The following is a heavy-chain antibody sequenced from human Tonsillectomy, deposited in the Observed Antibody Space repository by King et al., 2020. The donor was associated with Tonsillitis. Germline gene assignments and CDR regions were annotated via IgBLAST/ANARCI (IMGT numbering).Heavy chain of an antibody. CDR1: GGSISSSY. J-gene: IGHJ6*04. V-gene: IGHV4-59*01. CDR3: ARGGGLLDV. D-gene: IGHD3-16*01. Sequence: VQLQESGPGLVKPSETLSLTCTVSGGSISSSYWSWIRQPPGKGLEWIGYIFYSGNTNYNPSLKSRVTISVDTPKNQFSLKLNSVTAADTAVYYCARGGGLLDVWGKGTTVTVSS. CDR2: IFYSGNT.